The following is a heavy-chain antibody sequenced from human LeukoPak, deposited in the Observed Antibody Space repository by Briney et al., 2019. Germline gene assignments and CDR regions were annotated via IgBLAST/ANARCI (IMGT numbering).Heavy chain of an antibody. Sequence: GGSLRLSCAASGYTFTGYYMHWVRQAPGQGLEWMGWINPNSGGTNYAQKFQGRVTMTRDTSISTAYMELSRLRSDDTAVYYCARRPLGITMIVVATGDAFDIWGQGTMVTVSS. D-gene: IGHD3-22*01. J-gene: IGHJ3*02. CDR1: GYTFTGYY. CDR2: INPNSGGT. V-gene: IGHV1-2*02. CDR3: ARRPLGITMIVVATGDAFDI.